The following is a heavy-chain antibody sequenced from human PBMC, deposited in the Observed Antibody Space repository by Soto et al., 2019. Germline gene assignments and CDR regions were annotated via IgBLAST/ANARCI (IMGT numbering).Heavy chain of an antibody. V-gene: IGHV1-69*04. J-gene: IGHJ4*02. CDR2: IIPILGIA. D-gene: IGHD3-3*01. Sequence: SVKVSCKASGGTFSSYTISWVRQAPGQGLEWMGRIIPILGIANYAQKFQGRVTITADKSTSTAYMELSSLRSEDTAVYYCAREHDFLIGYSFDYWGQGTRVTVS. CDR3: AREHDFLIGYSFDY. CDR1: GGTFSSYT.